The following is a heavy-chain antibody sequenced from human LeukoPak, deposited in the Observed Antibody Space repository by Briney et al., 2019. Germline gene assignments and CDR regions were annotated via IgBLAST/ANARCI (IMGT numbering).Heavy chain of an antibody. J-gene: IGHJ4*02. CDR3: ARDILPGYSNGWYYFDY. V-gene: IGHV3-21*01. CDR1: GFTYSSYS. D-gene: IGHD6-19*01. CDR2: ITSSSNDI. Sequence: PGRSLRLSCAASGFTYSSYSMHWVRQTPGRGLEWVSSITSSSNDIYYADSVKGRFTISRDNSKNSLYLQVKSLRAEDTAVYYCARDILPGYSNGWYYFDYWGQGTVVTVSS.